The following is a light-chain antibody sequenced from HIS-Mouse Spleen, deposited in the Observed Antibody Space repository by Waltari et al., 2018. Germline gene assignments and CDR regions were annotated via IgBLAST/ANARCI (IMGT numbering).Light chain of an antibody. CDR3: QQYGSSPPYT. V-gene: IGKV3-20*01. CDR1: QSVSSSY. CDR2: GAS. J-gene: IGKJ2*01. Sequence: EIVLTQSPGTLSLSPGARATLSCRASQSVSSSYLAWYQQKPGQAPRLLIYGASSRATGIPDRFSGSWSGTDFTLTISRLEPEDFAVYYCQQYGSSPPYTFGQGTKREIK.